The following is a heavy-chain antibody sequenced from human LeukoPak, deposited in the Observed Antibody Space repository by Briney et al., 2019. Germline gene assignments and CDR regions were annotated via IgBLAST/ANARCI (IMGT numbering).Heavy chain of an antibody. CDR2: IHYSGST. V-gene: IGHV4-59*01. CDR1: GGSISNYY. Sequence: SETLSLTCTVSGGSISNYYWNWIRQAPGKGLEWIGYIHYSGSTNHNSSLKSRVTISVDTSKNQYSLKLSSVTAADTAVYYCARDGVAGGFDYWGQETLVTVSS. CDR3: ARDGVAGGFDY. D-gene: IGHD6-19*01. J-gene: IGHJ4*02.